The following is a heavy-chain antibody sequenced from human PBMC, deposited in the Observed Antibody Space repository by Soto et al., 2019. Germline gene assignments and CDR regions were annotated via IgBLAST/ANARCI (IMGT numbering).Heavy chain of an antibody. CDR1: GFTFSSYG. CDR2: ISYDGSNK. D-gene: IGHD1-26*01. Sequence: GSLRLSCAASGFTFSSYGMHWVRQAPGKGLEWVAVISYDGSNKYYADSVKGRFTISRDNSKNTLYLQMNSLRAEDTAVYYCAREGGNLNWFDPWGQGTLVTVSS. CDR3: AREGGNLNWFDP. V-gene: IGHV3-30*03. J-gene: IGHJ5*02.